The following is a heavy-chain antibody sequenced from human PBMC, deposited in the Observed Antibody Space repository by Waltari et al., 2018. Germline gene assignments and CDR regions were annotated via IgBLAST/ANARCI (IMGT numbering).Heavy chain of an antibody. CDR2: IIPILGIA. CDR1: GGTFSSYA. D-gene: IGHD4-17*01. Sequence: QVQLVQSGAEVKKPGSSVKVSCKASGGTFSSYAISWVRQAPGQGLEWMGRIIPILGIANYAQKFQGRVTITADKSTSTAYMELSSLRSEDTAVYYCARDKDYGGNSDWFDPWGQGTLVTVSS. V-gene: IGHV1-69*09. J-gene: IGHJ5*02. CDR3: ARDKDYGGNSDWFDP.